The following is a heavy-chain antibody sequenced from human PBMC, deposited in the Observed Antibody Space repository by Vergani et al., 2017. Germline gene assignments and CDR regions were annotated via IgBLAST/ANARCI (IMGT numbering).Heavy chain of an antibody. CDR3: AIRLNTAMAKYYFDY. J-gene: IGHJ4*02. CDR1: GYSFTSYW. Sequence: EGPLVQSGAEVKKPGESLRISCKGSGYSFTSYWISWVRQMPGKGLEWMGIIYPGDSDTSYSPSFQGQVPISADKSIGTAYLQWSSLNASDTAMYYCAIRLNTAMAKYYFDYWGQGTLVTVSS. V-gene: IGHV5-51*01. CDR2: IYPGDSDT. D-gene: IGHD5-18*01.